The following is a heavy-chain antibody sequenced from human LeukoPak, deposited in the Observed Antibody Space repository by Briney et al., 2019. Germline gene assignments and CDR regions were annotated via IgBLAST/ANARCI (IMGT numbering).Heavy chain of an antibody. CDR3: ARKLSSSWYEDAFDI. CDR2: IYYSGST. J-gene: IGHJ3*02. V-gene: IGHV4-59*01. CDR1: GGSISSYY. Sequence: SETLSLTCTVSGGSISSYYWSWIRQPPGKGLEWIGYIYYSGSTNYNPSLKSRVTISVDTSKNQFSLKLSSVTAADTAVYYCARKLSSSWYEDAFDICGQGTMVTVSS. D-gene: IGHD6-13*01.